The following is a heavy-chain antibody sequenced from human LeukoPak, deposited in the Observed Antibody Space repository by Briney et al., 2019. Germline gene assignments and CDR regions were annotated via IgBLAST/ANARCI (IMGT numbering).Heavy chain of an antibody. CDR2: IYHSGST. CDR3: ARAVDTAMVN. Sequence: PSETLSLTCAVSGGSINSGAYSWSWIRQPPGKGLEWIGYIYHSGSTYYNPSLKSRVTISVDSSKNQFSLKPSSVTAADTAVYYCARAVDTAMVNWGQGTLVTVSS. V-gene: IGHV4-30-2*01. J-gene: IGHJ4*02. D-gene: IGHD5-18*01. CDR1: GGSINSGAYS.